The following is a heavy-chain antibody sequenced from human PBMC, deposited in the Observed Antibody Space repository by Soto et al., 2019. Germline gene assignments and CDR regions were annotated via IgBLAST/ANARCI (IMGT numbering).Heavy chain of an antibody. J-gene: IGHJ6*02. CDR3: ARNGTYSSSLSQYSGMDG. V-gene: IGHV1-69*01. CDR1: GGTFAHFI. D-gene: IGHD6-6*01. CDR2: IVPMFGTA. Sequence: QVQLVHSGAEVKEPGSSVKVSCTASGGTFAHFIMNWVRQTPGQGLEWMGGIVPMFGTATYAEKFKGRVTISATESTSTAYMELTSLRSEDTAVYYCARNGTYSSSLSQYSGMDGWGQGTTVTVS.